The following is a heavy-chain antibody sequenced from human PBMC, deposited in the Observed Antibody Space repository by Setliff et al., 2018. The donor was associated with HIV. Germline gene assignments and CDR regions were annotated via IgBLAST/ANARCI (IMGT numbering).Heavy chain of an antibody. Sequence: GASVKVSCKTSGYFFSEFYIHWVQQAPGKGLEWMGRVNPEDGETIYAEKFQGRVTITADTSTDTAYMELSSLRFGDTAVYYCARSGGGWYNWFDPWGQGTPVTVSS. J-gene: IGHJ5*02. CDR3: ARSGGGWYNWFDP. CDR1: GYFFSEFY. V-gene: IGHV1-69-2*01. CDR2: VNPEDGET. D-gene: IGHD3-16*01.